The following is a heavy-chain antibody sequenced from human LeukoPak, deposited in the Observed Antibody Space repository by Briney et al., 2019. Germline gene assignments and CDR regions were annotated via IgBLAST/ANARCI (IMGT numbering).Heavy chain of an antibody. CDR3: ARVQVAGIPGGAFDI. CDR2: INPNSGGT. V-gene: IGHV1-2*02. Sequence: ASVKVSCKASGYTFTGYYMHWVRQAPGQGLEWMGWINPNSGGTNYAQKFQGRVTMTRDTSISTAYMELSRLRSDDTAVYYCARVQVAGIPGGAFDIWGQGTMGTVSS. D-gene: IGHD6-19*01. J-gene: IGHJ3*02. CDR1: GYTFTGYY.